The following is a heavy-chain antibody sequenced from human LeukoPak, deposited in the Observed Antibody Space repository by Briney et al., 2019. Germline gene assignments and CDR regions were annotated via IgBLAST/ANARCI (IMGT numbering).Heavy chain of an antibody. CDR3: AKDTRRLATGVLDY. D-gene: IGHD7-27*01. J-gene: IGHJ4*02. Sequence: DGSLPLSCAASGFTFSSYAMSWVRQAPGKGPEWVSAISGSGGSTYYADSVKGRFTISRDNSKNTLYLQMNSLRAEDTAVYYCAKDTRRLATGVLDYWGQGTLVTVSS. V-gene: IGHV3-23*01. CDR2: ISGSGGST. CDR1: GFTFSSYA.